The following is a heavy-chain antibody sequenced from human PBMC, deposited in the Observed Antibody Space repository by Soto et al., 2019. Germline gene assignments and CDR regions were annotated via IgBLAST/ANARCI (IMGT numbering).Heavy chain of an antibody. CDR1: GYTFTSYY. CDR3: ATQRTALSPFDP. D-gene: IGHD1-1*01. J-gene: IGHJ5*02. CDR2: INPSGGST. V-gene: IGHV1-46*01. Sequence: ASVKVSCKASGYTFTSYYMHWVRQAPGQGLEWMGIINPSGGSTSYAQKFQGRLTITADRSSSAAYLELSGLRSDDTAMYYCATQRTALSPFDPWGQGTLVTVSS.